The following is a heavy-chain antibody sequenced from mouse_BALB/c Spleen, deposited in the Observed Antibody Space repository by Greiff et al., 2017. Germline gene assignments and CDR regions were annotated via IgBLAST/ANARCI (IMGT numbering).Heavy chain of an antibody. V-gene: IGHV1-53*01. CDR3: AREGGISYAMDY. CDR2: INPSNGGT. CDR1: GYTFTSYY. J-gene: IGHJ4*01. Sequence: QVQLQQSGAELVKPGASVKLSCKASGYTFTSYYMYWVKQRPGQGLEWIGEINPSNGGTNFNEKFKSKATLTVDKSSSTAYMELRSLTSEDSAVYYCAREGGISYAMDYWGQGTSVTVSS.